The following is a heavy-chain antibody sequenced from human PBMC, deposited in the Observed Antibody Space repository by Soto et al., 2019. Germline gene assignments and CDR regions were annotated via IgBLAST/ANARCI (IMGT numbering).Heavy chain of an antibody. CDR1: GGSISSGGYY. V-gene: IGHV4-31*03. CDR3: ARVLRGYSYGRLDY. D-gene: IGHD5-18*01. Sequence: KSSETLSLTCTVSGGSISSGGYYWSWIRQHPGKGLEWIGYIYYSGSTYYNPSLKSRVTISVDTSKNQFSLKLSSVTAADTAVYYCARVLRGYSYGRLDYWGQGTLVTVSS. CDR2: IYYSGST. J-gene: IGHJ4*02.